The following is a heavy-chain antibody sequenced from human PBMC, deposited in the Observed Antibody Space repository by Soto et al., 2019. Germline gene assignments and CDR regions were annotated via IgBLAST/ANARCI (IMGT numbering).Heavy chain of an antibody. CDR1: GFTFSTYW. J-gene: IGHJ4*02. CDR3: VCGGNFFVY. D-gene: IGHD3-16*01. CDR2: INQDGSER. Sequence: EVQLVESGGGLVQPGGSLRLPCEASGFTFSTYWMTWVRQPPGKGLEWVASINQDGSERYSVDYVRGRFTISRDNAKNSLYLQMNSLRAEDTAVYYCVCGGNFFVYWGQGTLVTVSP. V-gene: IGHV3-7*01.